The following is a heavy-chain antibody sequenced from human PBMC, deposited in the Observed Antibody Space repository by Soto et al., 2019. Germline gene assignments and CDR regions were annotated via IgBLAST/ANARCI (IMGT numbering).Heavy chain of an antibody. CDR1: GFTFSSYS. CDR3: ARVVTVTTFFDY. CDR2: ISSSSTI. V-gene: IGHV3-48*02. Sequence: GGSLRLSCAASGFTFSSYSMNWVRQAPGKGLEWVSYISSSSTIYYADSVKGRFTISRDNAKNSLYLQMNSLRDEDTAVYYCARVVTVTTFFDYWGQGTLVTVSS. J-gene: IGHJ4*02. D-gene: IGHD4-17*01.